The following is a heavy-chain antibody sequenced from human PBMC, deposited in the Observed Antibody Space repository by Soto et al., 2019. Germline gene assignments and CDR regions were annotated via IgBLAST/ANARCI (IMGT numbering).Heavy chain of an antibody. D-gene: IGHD1-26*01. V-gene: IGHV4-38-2*02. CDR2: MYHSGST. Sequence: ETLSLTCAVSGYSISSGYYWGWIRQPPGKGLEWIGSMYHSGSTDYNPSLKSRITISVDTSKNQFSLKLRSATAADTAVYYCVRDYSGSSFDYWGQGTLDTVSS. J-gene: IGHJ4*02. CDR1: GYSISSGYY. CDR3: VRDYSGSSFDY.